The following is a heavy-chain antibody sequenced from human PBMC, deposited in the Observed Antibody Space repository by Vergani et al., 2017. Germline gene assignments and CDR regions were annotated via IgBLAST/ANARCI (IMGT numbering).Heavy chain of an antibody. Sequence: QAQLQQWGAGLLKPSETLSLTCAVSGGSLSGYFWSWIRQSPGKGLEWIGDINHRGDTKYNPSLKSRVTMSVDTSKNQFSLILPSVTAADTAIYYCARHRGSGGFCPSSYFYGMDVWGHGTTVTVSS. CDR2: INHRGDT. CDR1: GGSLSGYF. J-gene: IGHJ6*02. CDR3: ARHRGSGGFCPSSYFYGMDV. D-gene: IGHD3-10*01. V-gene: IGHV4-34*01.